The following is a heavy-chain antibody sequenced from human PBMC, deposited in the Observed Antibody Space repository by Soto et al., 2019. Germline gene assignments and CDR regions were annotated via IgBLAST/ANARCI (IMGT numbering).Heavy chain of an antibody. V-gene: IGHV3-9*01. CDR2: ISWNSGSI. Sequence: EVQLVESGGGLVQPGRSLRLSCVASGFTFDSYAMHWVRQAPGKGLEWVSGISWNSGSIGYEDSVKGRFTISRDHAQNSLYLEMNSLRVEDTAFYYCVKDIHEQWLVSHFEYWGQGALVTVSS. D-gene: IGHD6-19*01. CDR1: GFTFDSYA. CDR3: VKDIHEQWLVSHFEY. J-gene: IGHJ4*02.